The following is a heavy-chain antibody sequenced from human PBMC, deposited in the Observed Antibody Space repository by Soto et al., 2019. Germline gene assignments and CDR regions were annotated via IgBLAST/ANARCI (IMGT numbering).Heavy chain of an antibody. Sequence: QVQLVESGGGLVRPGGPLRLSCAASGFTFSDHYMSWIRQVPGKGLEWISYISSSGSFTNYADSVKGRFTISRDHGKKSLYLQMNNLTADDTALYYCARGRPTYYYYGLDVWGQGTTVTVS. CDR3: ARGRPTYYYYGLDV. J-gene: IGHJ6*02. CDR1: GFTFSDHY. D-gene: IGHD3-10*01. CDR2: ISSSGSFT. V-gene: IGHV3-11*06.